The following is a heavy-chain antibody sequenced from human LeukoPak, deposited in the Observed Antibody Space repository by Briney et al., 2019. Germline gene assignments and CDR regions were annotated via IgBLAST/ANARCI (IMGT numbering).Heavy chain of an antibody. J-gene: IGHJ4*02. CDR2: ILFDGSNK. V-gene: IGHV3-30*04. CDR1: GFTFSSYV. D-gene: IGHD5-24*01. Sequence: PGRSLRLSCAASGFTFSSYVMHWVRQAPGKGLEWVAVILFDGSNKYYADSVKGRFTISRDNSKNTLYLQVNILRAEDTAVYYCAREGARRDGYNSGLDYWGQGTLVTVSS. CDR3: AREGARRDGYNSGLDY.